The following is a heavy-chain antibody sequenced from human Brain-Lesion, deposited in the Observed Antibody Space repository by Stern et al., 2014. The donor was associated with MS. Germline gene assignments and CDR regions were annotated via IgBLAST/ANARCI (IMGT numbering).Heavy chain of an antibody. CDR1: GASISNTQW. CDR3: ARDPRRGGLSGYYHGMDV. CDR2: IYQSGSA. V-gene: IGHV4-4*02. D-gene: IGHD3-10*01. Sequence: QVQLVQSGPGLVKPSGTLSLTCAVSGASISNTQWWTWVRQSPGKGLEWIGEIYQSGSANYNPSLRSRVTISVDSSKNSFSLKLNSVTAADTAVYYCARDPRRGGLSGYYHGMDVWGQGTTVTVSS. J-gene: IGHJ6*02.